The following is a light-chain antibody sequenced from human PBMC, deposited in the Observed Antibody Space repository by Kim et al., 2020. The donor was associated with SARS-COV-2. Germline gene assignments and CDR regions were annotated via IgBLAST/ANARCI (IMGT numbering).Light chain of an antibody. CDR3: HQYNNWPYT. V-gene: IGKV3D-15*01. Sequence: SVSPGERAPLSCRASESITTILAWYQQKRGQAPRLLISAISTRATGIPGRFSGSGSGTEFTLTISSLQSEDFAVYYCHQYNNWPYTFGQGTKLEI. CDR1: ESITTI. J-gene: IGKJ2*01. CDR2: AIS.